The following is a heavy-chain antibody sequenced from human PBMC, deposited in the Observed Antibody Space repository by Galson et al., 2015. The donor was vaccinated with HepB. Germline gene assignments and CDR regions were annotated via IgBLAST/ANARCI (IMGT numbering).Heavy chain of an antibody. CDR1: GFTFSSYW. CDR2: IKQDGSGK. V-gene: IGHV3-7*01. J-gene: IGHJ4*02. D-gene: IGHD5-12*01. Sequence: SLRLSCAVSGFTFSSYWMKWVRQAPGKGLEWVANIKQDGSGKYYVDSVKGRFTISRDNARNSLYLQMNSLRAEDTALYYCGAYSDAWASNYWGQGTLVTVSS. CDR3: GAYSDAWASNY.